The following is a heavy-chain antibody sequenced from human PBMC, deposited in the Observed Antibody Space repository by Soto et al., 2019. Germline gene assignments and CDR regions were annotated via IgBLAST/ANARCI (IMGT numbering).Heavy chain of an antibody. V-gene: IGHV1-69*01. CDR3: ARDRWLRPSWYFDL. CDR1: GGTFSSYA. CDR2: IIPIFGTA. J-gene: IGHJ2*01. D-gene: IGHD5-12*01. Sequence: QVQLVQSGAEVKKPGSSVKVSCKASGGTFSSYAISWVRQAPGQGLEWMGGIIPIFGTANYAQKFQGRVTITADESTSTDYMELSSLRSEDTAVYYCARDRWLRPSWYFDLWGRGTLVTVSS.